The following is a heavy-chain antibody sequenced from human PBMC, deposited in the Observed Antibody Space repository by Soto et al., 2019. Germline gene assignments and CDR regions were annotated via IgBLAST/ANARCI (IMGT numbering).Heavy chain of an antibody. CDR2: IVVGSGNT. CDR1: GLTFIDSA. CDR3: AADVIKYSYDSSGYYFAGFDT. Sequence: QMQLVQSGPEVKKPGTSVKVSCKASGLTFIDSAVQWVRQTRGHRLEWIGWIVVGSGNTNYAQEFQGRVTSTRDMSTNTVYMEMSSMTSEASAVFYCAADVIKYSYDSSGYYFAGFDTWGQGTMVTVS. D-gene: IGHD3-22*01. V-gene: IGHV1-58*01. J-gene: IGHJ3*02.